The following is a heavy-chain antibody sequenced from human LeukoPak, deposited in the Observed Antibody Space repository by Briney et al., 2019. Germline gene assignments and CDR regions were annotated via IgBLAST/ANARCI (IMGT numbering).Heavy chain of an antibody. Sequence: GGSLRLSCAASGFTFSNAWMSWVRQAPGKGLEWVGRVKSKSNGGTTGYAAPVKGRFTIPRDDSKNTYLQMNSLKSEDTAVYFCTAGVGHSDFDYWGQGTLVTVSS. V-gene: IGHV3-15*01. CDR2: VKSKSNGGTT. CDR1: GFTFSNAW. D-gene: IGHD2-8*01. CDR3: TAGVGHSDFDY. J-gene: IGHJ4*02.